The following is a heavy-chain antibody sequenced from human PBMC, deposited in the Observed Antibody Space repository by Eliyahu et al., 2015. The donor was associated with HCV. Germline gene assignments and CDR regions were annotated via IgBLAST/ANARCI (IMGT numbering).Heavy chain of an antibody. D-gene: IGHD6-19*01. V-gene: IGHV2-5*01. Sequence: QITLKESGPTLVKPTQTLTLTCTFSGFSLSTSGVGVTWIRQPPGKALEWLALIYWNEEKYYSPFFKTRLTITKDTSKNQVVLTMTNMDPVDTATYYCAHRPTRTVSGPSFDSWGQGTLVTVSS. CDR1: GFSLSTSGVG. J-gene: IGHJ4*02. CDR3: AHRPTRTVSGPSFDS. CDR2: IYWNEEK.